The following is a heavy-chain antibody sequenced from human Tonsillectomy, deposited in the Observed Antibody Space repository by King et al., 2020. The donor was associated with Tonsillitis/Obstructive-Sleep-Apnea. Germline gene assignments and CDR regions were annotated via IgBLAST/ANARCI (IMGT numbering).Heavy chain of an antibody. CDR1: GFTFDDYS. CDR3: AKGRTFYYYYMDV. J-gene: IGHJ6*03. V-gene: IGHV3-43*01. Sequence: VQLVESGGVVVQPGGSLRLSCAASGFTFDDYSMNWVRQAPGKGLEWVSLITGDGGTTYSADSLKGRFTISRDNSKNSLYLQMNSLRSEDTALYYCAKGRTFYYYYMDVWGKGTTVTVSS. D-gene: IGHD3-16*01. CDR2: ITGDGGTT.